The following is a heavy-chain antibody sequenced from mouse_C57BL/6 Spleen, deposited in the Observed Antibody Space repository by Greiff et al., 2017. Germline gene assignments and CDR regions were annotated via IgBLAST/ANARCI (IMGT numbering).Heavy chain of an antibody. J-gene: IGHJ2*01. CDR3: TTEAAQGHFDD. Sequence: DVKLQESGAELVRPGASVKLSCTASGFNIKDYYMHWVKQRPEQGLEWIGRIDPEDGDTQYAPKFQGKATMTADTSSNTAYLQLSSLTSEDTAVYYCTTEAAQGHFDDWGQGTTLTVSS. CDR2: IDPEDGDT. V-gene: IGHV14-1*01. CDR1: GFNIKDYY. D-gene: IGHD3-2*02.